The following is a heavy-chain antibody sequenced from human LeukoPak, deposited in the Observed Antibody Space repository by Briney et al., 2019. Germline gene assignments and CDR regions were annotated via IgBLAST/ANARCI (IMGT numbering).Heavy chain of an antibody. V-gene: IGHV3-21*01. Sequence: PGRSLRLSCAGSGFTFSSYSMNWVRQTPGKGLEWASSISSSSNYIYYADSVKGRFTISRDNAKNSLYLQMNSLRAEDTAVYYCARGMTTDDYWGQGTLVTVSS. CDR1: GFTFSSYS. CDR3: ARGMTTDDY. J-gene: IGHJ4*02. D-gene: IGHD4-17*01. CDR2: ISSSSNYI.